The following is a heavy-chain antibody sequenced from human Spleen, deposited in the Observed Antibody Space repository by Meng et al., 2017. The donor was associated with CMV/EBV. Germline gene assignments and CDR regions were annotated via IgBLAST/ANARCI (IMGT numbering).Heavy chain of an antibody. CDR2: IKQDGSEK. J-gene: IGHJ1*01. CDR3: AKDISSSNCRYFQH. Sequence: GESLKISCAASGFTFSNYWMSWVRQAPGKGLEWVANIKQDGSEKYYMDSVKGRFTISRDNPKNTLYLQMNSLRAEDTAVYYCAKDISSSNCRYFQHWGQGTLVTVSS. V-gene: IGHV3-7*03. D-gene: IGHD2-2*01. CDR1: GFTFSNYW.